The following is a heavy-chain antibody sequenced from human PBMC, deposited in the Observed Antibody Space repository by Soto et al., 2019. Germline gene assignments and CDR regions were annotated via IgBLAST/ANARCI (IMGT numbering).Heavy chain of an antibody. J-gene: IGHJ6*03. CDR2: INPNSGGT. CDR1: GYTFTGYY. CDR3: ARGVMGYCSGGSCNGYYYYYYMDV. Sequence: ASVKVSCKASGYTFTGYYVHWVRQAPGQGLEWMGWINPNSGGTNYAQKFQGWVTMTRDTSISTAYMELSRLRSDDTAVYYCARGVMGYCSGGSCNGYYYYYYMDVWGKGTTVTVSS. D-gene: IGHD2-15*01. V-gene: IGHV1-2*04.